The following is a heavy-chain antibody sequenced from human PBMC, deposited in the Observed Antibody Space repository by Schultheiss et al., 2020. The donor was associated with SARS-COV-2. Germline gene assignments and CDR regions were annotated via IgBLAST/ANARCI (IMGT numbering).Heavy chain of an antibody. V-gene: IGHV3-21*01. J-gene: IGHJ3*02. CDR3: AKAMIFGVVVDAFDI. Sequence: GGSLRLSCAASGFTFSSYGMHWVRQAPGKGLEWVSSISSSSSYIYYADSVKGRFTISRHNSKNTLYLQMNSLRAEDTAVYYCAKAMIFGVVVDAFDIWGQGTMVTVSS. CDR1: GFTFSSYG. D-gene: IGHD3-3*01. CDR2: ISSSSSYI.